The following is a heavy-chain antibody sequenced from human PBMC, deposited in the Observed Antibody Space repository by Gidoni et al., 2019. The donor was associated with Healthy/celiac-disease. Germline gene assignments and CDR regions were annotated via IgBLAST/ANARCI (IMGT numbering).Heavy chain of an antibody. V-gene: IGHV4-34*01. CDR3: ARVVFEVRWFGVTDY. CDR1: GGSFSGYY. J-gene: IGHJ4*02. D-gene: IGHD3-10*01. CDR2: INHSGST. Sequence: QVQLQPWGAGLLKPSETLSLTCAVYGGSFSGYYWSWIRQPPGKGLEWIGEINHSGSTNYNPSLKSRVTISVDTSKNQFSLKLSSVTAADTAVYYCARVVFEVRWFGVTDYWGQGTLVTVSS.